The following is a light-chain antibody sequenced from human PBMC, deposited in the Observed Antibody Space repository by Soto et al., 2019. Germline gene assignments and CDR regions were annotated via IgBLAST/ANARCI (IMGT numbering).Light chain of an antibody. Sequence: EVGLTQSASPLSLSPGERATFSCRARQSVSSSDLAWYQQKPGQAPRLLIYGASGRATGIPDRFSASGSGTDFTLTISRLEPDDFAVYYCQQYDSSPRTFGQGTKVDIK. J-gene: IGKJ1*01. CDR3: QQYDSSPRT. CDR2: GAS. CDR1: QSVSSSD. V-gene: IGKV3-20*01.